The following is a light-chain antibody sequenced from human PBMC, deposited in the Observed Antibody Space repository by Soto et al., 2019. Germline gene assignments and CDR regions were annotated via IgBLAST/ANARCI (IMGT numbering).Light chain of an antibody. CDR3: SSYTSTSTPCV. J-gene: IGLJ1*01. CDR1: SSDVGGYNY. CDR2: EVS. Sequence: ALTXPAYVSGYPGQSITISCTGTSSDVGGYNYVSWYQLHPGKAPKLIIYEVSHRNSGASNHFSGYKSGNTASLTISGLQAEDEADYYCSSYTSTSTPCVFGTGTKVTVL. V-gene: IGLV2-14*01.